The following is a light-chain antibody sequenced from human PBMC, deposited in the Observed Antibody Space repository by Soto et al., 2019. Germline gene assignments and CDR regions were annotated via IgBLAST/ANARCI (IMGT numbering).Light chain of an antibody. Sequence: EIVLTQSPGTLSLSPGERATLSCRASQSVSSSYLAWYQQKPGQAPRLLIYAASSRAPGIPDRFSGSGSGTDFTLTISRLEPEDFAVYYCQHYGNSPPFTFGQGTKLEIE. J-gene: IGKJ2*01. CDR3: QHYGNSPPFT. CDR1: QSVSSSY. CDR2: AAS. V-gene: IGKV3-20*01.